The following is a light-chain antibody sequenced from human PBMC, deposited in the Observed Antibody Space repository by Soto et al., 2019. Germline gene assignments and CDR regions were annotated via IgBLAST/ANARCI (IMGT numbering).Light chain of an antibody. CDR3: QQYDSSLT. J-gene: IGKJ1*01. CDR2: GAS. Sequence: DIVLTQSPASLSLPPGERATLSCRASQSVSSSFLAWYQQKPGQAPRLLIYGASRRATGIADRFTGSGSGTDFTLTISRLEPEDYAVDYCQQYDSSLTFGLGTKVEIK. CDR1: QSVSSSF. V-gene: IGKV3-20*01.